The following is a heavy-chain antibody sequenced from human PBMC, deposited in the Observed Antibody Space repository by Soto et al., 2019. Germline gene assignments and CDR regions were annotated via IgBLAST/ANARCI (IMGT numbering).Heavy chain of an antibody. CDR1: GGSISSGGYY. J-gene: IGHJ4*02. V-gene: IGHV4-31*03. D-gene: IGHD3-22*01. Sequence: QVQLQESGPGLVKPSQTLSLTCTVSGGSISSGGYYCRWIRQHPGQGLEWIGYIYYSGSTYYNPSLKSRVTIPVDTSKNQFSLKLSSVTAADTAVYYCARTGQSGYILDYWGQGTLVTVAS. CDR2: IYYSGST. CDR3: ARTGQSGYILDY.